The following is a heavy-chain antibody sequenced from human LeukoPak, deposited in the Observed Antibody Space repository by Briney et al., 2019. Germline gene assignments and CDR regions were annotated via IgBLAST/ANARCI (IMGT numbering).Heavy chain of an antibody. J-gene: IGHJ4*02. CDR3: ARGSLLGIPIFGPNPLFDY. D-gene: IGHD3-3*01. CDR1: GYNFTSYW. CDR2: IYPGDSDT. Sequence: GESLKISCKGSGYNFTSYWIGWVRQMPGKGLEWMGIIYPGDSDTRYSPSFQGQVTISADKSISTAYLQWSSLTASDTAMYYCARGSLLGIPIFGPNPLFDYWGQGTLVTVSS. V-gene: IGHV5-51*01.